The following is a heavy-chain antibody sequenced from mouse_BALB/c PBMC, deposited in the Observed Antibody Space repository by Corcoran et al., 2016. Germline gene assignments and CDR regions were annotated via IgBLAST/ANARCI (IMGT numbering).Heavy chain of an antibody. Sequence: EVQLQQSGAELVKPGASVKLSCTASGFNIKDNYMHWVKQRPEQGLEWIGRIDPANGNTKYDPKFQGKATITADTSSNTAYLQLSSLTSEETAFYYCARGYDDGPYAMDYWVQGTSVTVSS. CDR3: ARGYDDGPYAMDY. D-gene: IGHD2-14*01. J-gene: IGHJ4*01. CDR2: IDPANGNT. CDR1: GFNIKDNY. V-gene: IGHV14-3*02.